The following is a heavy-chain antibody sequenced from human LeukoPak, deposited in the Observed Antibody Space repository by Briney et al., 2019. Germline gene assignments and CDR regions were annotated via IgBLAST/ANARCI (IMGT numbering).Heavy chain of an antibody. Sequence: ASVKVSCKASGYTFTGYYMHWVRQAPGQGLEWMGWINPNSGGTNYAQKFQGRVTITRNTSISTAYMELSSLRSEDTAVYYCARGRVQLWLRNYYYYYMDVWGKGTTVTVSS. V-gene: IGHV1-2*02. CDR2: INPNSGGT. D-gene: IGHD5-18*01. CDR1: GYTFTGYY. CDR3: ARGRVQLWLRNYYYYYMDV. J-gene: IGHJ6*03.